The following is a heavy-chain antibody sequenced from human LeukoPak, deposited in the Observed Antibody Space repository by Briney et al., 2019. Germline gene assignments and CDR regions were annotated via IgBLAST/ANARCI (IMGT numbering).Heavy chain of an antibody. Sequence: PSETLSLTCTVSGGSISSYYWSWIRQPPGKGLEWIGYIYYSGSTNYNPSLKSRVTISVDTSKNQFPLKLSSVTAADTAVYYCARAGGWYGYYYYGMDVWGQGTTVTVSS. CDR2: IYYSGST. CDR3: ARAGGWYGYYYYGMDV. V-gene: IGHV4-59*01. J-gene: IGHJ6*02. CDR1: GGSISSYY. D-gene: IGHD6-19*01.